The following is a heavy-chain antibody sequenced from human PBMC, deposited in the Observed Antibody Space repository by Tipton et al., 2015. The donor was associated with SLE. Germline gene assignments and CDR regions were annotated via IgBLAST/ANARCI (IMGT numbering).Heavy chain of an antibody. V-gene: IGHV3-23*01. J-gene: IGHJ3*02. D-gene: IGHD2-8*02. CDR3: AKDGYCAGGVCESAFAI. Sequence: SLRLSCAASGFTFSSYAMSWVRQAPGKGLEWVSAISGSGGSTYYADSVKGRFTISRDNSKNTLYLQMNSLRAEDTAVYYCAKDGYCAGGVCESAFAIWAQGTMVPVSS. CDR2: ISGSGGST. CDR1: GFTFSSYA.